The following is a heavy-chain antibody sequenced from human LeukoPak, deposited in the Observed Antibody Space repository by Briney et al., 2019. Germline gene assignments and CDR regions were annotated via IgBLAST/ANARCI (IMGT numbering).Heavy chain of an antibody. Sequence: SETLSLTCAVYGGSFSGYYWSWIRQPPGKGLEWIGEINHSGSTNYNPSLKSRVTISVDTSKNQFSLRLSSVTAADTAVYYCASSRYYYDSSGYFHREFDYWGQGTLVTVSS. V-gene: IGHV4-34*01. CDR2: INHSGST. D-gene: IGHD3-22*01. CDR3: ASSRYYYDSSGYFHREFDY. CDR1: GGSFSGYY. J-gene: IGHJ4*02.